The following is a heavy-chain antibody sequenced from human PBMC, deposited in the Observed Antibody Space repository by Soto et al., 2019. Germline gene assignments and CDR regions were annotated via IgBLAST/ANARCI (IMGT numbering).Heavy chain of an antibody. J-gene: IGHJ4*02. CDR1: SGSISSSNW. Sequence: SETLSLTCAVSSGSISSSNWWSWVRQPPGKGLEWIGEIYHSGSTNYNPSLKSRVTISVDKSKNQFSLKLSSVTAADTAAYYCARSEWFYYVFDYWAQRTLVTVSS. V-gene: IGHV4-4*02. CDR2: IYHSGST. CDR3: ARSEWFYYVFDY. D-gene: IGHD3-3*01.